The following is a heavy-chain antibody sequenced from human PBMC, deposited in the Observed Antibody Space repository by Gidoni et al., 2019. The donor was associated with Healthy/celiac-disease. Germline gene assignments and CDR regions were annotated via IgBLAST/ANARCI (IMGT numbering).Heavy chain of an antibody. V-gene: IGHV4-39*01. CDR1: GGSISSRRYY. CDR3: ARTRRYYDSSGYRIFDY. J-gene: IGHJ4*02. CDR2: IYYSGST. Sequence: QLQLQESGPGLVKPSETLSLTCTVSGGSISSRRYYWGWIRQPPGKGLEWIGSIYYSGSTYYNPSLKSRVTISVDTSKNQFSLKLSSVTAADTAVYYCARTRRYYDSSGYRIFDYWGQGTLVTVSS. D-gene: IGHD3-22*01.